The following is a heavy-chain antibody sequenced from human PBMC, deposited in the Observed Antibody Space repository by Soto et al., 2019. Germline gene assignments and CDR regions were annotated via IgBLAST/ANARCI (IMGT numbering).Heavy chain of an antibody. CDR2: ISAYNGNT. D-gene: IGHD3-3*01. CDR3: ARDIDFWWDDYYYYGMDA. CDR1: GYTFTSYG. Sequence: ASVKVSCKASGYTFTSYGISWVRQAPGQGLEWMGWISAYNGNTNYAQKLQGRVTMTTDTSTSTAYMELRSLRSDDTAVYYCARDIDFWWDDYYYYGMDAWGQGTTVTVSS. V-gene: IGHV1-18*04. J-gene: IGHJ6*02.